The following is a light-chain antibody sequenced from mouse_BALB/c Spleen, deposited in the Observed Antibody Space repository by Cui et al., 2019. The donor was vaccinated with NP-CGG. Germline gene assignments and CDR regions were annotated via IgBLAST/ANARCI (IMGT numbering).Light chain of an antibody. CDR2: GTN. CDR3: ALWYSNHWV. J-gene: IGLJ1*01. Sequence: QPVVTQEARVTTSPGETVTLTCRSSTGAVTTSNYANWVQEKPDHLFTGLIGGTNNRAPGVPARFSGSLIGDKAALTITGAQTEDEAIYFCALWYSNHWVFGGGTKLTVL. CDR1: TGAVTTSNY. V-gene: IGLV1*01.